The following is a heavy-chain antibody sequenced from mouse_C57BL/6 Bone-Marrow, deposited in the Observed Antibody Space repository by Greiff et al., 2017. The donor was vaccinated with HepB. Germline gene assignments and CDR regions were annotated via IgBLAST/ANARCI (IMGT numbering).Heavy chain of an antibody. CDR2: ISYDGSN. CDR3: ARPLLRERYFDV. D-gene: IGHD1-2*01. CDR1: GYSITSGYY. V-gene: IGHV3-6*01. Sequence: EVQLQQSGPGLVKPSQSLSLTCSVTGYSITSGYYWNWIRQFPGNKLEWMGYISYDGSNNYNPSLKNRISITRDTSKNQFFLKLNSVTTEDTATYYCARPLLRERYFDVWGTGTTVTVSS. J-gene: IGHJ1*03.